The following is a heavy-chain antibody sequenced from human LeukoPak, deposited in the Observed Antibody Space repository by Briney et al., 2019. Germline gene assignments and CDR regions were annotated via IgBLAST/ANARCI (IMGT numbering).Heavy chain of an antibody. CDR2: IYSSGST. CDR3: ARVFDSGSQAYFYYMDV. J-gene: IGHJ6*03. CDR1: GGPIRRYY. V-gene: IGHV4-59*12. D-gene: IGHD3-10*01. Sequence: SETLSLTCSVSGGPIRRYYWRWLRQPPGKGLEWIGYIYSSGSTNYNPSLKSRVTISVETSQKHFSLTVSPVTAADKAGYYCARVFDSGSQAYFYYMDVWSKGTTVTISS.